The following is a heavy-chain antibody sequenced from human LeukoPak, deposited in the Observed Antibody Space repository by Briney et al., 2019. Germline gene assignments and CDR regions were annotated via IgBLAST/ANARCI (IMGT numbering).Heavy chain of an antibody. CDR2: IKKDGSET. D-gene: IGHD6-19*01. V-gene: IGHV3-7*04. Sequence: GGSLRLSCAASVFTLRTDWMNWVRQAPGEGLEVVATIKKDGSETYYVDFEKGRFTISRDNGKNSVHLQMNSLRAADAAVYYCSGVSGWTSEFWGQGTLVTVSS. CDR1: VFTLRTDW. J-gene: IGHJ1*01. CDR3: SGVSGWTSEF.